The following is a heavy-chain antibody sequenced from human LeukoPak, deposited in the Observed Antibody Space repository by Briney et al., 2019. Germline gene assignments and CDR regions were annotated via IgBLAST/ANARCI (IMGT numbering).Heavy chain of an antibody. V-gene: IGHV3-53*01. Sequence: GGSLRLSCAASGFTVSSNYMSWVRQAPGKGLEWVSVIYSGGSTYYADSVKGRFTISRDNSKNTLYLQMNSLRAKDTAVYYCARVEMRLGIAAAGLDYWGQGTLVTVSS. CDR1: GFTVSSNY. J-gene: IGHJ4*02. D-gene: IGHD6-13*01. CDR3: ARVEMRLGIAAAGLDY. CDR2: IYSGGST.